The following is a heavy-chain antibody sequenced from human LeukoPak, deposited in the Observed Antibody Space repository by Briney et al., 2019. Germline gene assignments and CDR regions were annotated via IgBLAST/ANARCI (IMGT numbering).Heavy chain of an antibody. V-gene: IGHV1-2*02. D-gene: IGHD3-22*01. CDR3: AGGGYYDSSGYSAFDY. J-gene: IGHJ4*02. CDR2: INPNSGGT. CDR1: GYTFTGYY. Sequence: ASVKVSCKASGYTFTGYYMHWVRQAPGQGLEWMGWINPNSGGTNYAQKFQGRVTMTRDTSISTAYMELSRLRSDDTAVYYCAGGGYYDSSGYSAFDYWGQGTLVTVSS.